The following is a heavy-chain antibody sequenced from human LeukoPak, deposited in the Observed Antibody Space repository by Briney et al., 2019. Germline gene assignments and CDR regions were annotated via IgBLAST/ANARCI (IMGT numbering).Heavy chain of an antibody. J-gene: IGHJ4*02. Sequence: KPGGSLRLSCAASGFTFSSYSMNWVRQAPGKGLEWVSSISSSSSYIYYADSVKGRFTISRDNAKNSLYLQMNSLRVEDTAVYYCVRDDSSGYYYYFDYWGQGTLVTVSS. CDR1: GFTFSSYS. CDR3: VRDDSSGYYYYFDY. D-gene: IGHD3-22*01. CDR2: ISSSSSYI. V-gene: IGHV3-21*01.